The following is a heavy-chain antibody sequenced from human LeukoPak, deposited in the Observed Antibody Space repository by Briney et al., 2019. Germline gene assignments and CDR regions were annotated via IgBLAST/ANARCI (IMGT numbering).Heavy chain of an antibody. J-gene: IGHJ4*02. Sequence: ASVKVSCKASGYTYTGYYMHWVRQAPGQGLEWMGLINPNSGGTNYAQKFQGRVTMTRDTSISTAYMELSRLRSDDTAVYYCARDRRSTSRHRTLGPQPLDYWGQGTLVTVSS. CDR2: INPNSGGT. V-gene: IGHV1-2*02. D-gene: IGHD2-2*01. CDR3: ARDRRSTSRHRTLGPQPLDY. CDR1: GYTYTGYY.